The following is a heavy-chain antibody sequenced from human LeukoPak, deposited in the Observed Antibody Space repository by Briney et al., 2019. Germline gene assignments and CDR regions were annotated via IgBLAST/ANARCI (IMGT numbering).Heavy chain of an antibody. CDR2: ISGSGGST. CDR3: AKLVPTYYYDSSGYQDY. Sequence: PGGSLRLSCAASGFTFSSYAMSWVRQAPGKGLEWVSAISGSGGSTYYADSVKGRFTVSRDNSKNTLYLQMNSLRAEDTAVYYCAKLVPTYYYDSSGYQDYWGQGTLVTVSS. CDR1: GFTFSSYA. J-gene: IGHJ4*02. V-gene: IGHV3-23*01. D-gene: IGHD3-22*01.